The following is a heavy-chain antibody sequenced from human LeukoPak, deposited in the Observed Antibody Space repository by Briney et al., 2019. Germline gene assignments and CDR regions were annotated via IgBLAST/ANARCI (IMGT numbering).Heavy chain of an antibody. CDR2: ISGSGGST. V-gene: IGHV3-23*01. J-gene: IGHJ4*02. CDR3: AKGWRVAGFDY. Sequence: PGRSLRLSCAASGFTFSSYGMHWVRQAPGKGLEWVSAISGSGGSTYYADSVKGRFTISRDNSKNTLYLQMNSLRAEDTAVYYCAKGWRVAGFDYWGQGTLVTVSS. CDR1: GFTFSSYG. D-gene: IGHD3-3*01.